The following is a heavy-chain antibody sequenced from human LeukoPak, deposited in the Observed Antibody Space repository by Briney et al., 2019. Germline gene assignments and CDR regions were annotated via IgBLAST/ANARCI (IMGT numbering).Heavy chain of an antibody. CDR3: ARDGRVGGYYGMDV. D-gene: IGHD1-26*01. CDR1: GFTFSSYW. J-gene: IGHJ6*02. CDR2: INSDGSST. V-gene: IGHV3-74*01. Sequence: GGSLRLSCAASGFTFSSYWMHWVRQAPGKGLVWVSRINSDGSSTSYADSVTGRFTISRDNAKNTLYLQMNSLRAEDTAVYYCARDGRVGGYYGMDVWGQGTTVTVSS.